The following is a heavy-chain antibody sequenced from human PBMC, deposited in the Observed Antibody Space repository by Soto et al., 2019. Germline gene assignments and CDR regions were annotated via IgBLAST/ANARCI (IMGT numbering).Heavy chain of an antibody. CDR2: INWNGKST. CDR3: ARDPGSSWCS. CDR1: GFTFDDYS. V-gene: IGHV3-20*04. J-gene: IGHJ5*02. Sequence: EVQLVESGGGVVRPGGSLRLSCAASGFTFDDYSMTWVRQVPGKGLEWVSGINWNGKSTGYADSVKGRFTISRDNAKNSLYLQMDSMRADDTALYYCARDPGSSWCSWGQGTLVTVSS. D-gene: IGHD6-13*01.